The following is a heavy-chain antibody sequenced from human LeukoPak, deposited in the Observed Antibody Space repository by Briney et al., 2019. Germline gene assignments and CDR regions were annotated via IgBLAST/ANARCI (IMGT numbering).Heavy chain of an antibody. V-gene: IGHV4-39*01. Sequence: PAETLPLTCIVSGDSISSSPYYWGWIRQPPGKGLEWIGNIYYSGSTYYNPSLKTRVTISVDTSKNQFSLKLTSVTAADTAVYYCARHASVDGNWPRPLDYWGQGSLVTVSS. CDR3: ARHASVDGNWPRPLDY. CDR1: GDSISSSPYY. J-gene: IGHJ4*02. D-gene: IGHD6-19*01. CDR2: IYYSGST.